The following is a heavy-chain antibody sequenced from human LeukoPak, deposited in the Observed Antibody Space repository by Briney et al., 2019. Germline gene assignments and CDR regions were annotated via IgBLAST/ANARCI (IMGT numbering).Heavy chain of an antibody. CDR2: ISHDGSTK. J-gene: IGHJ1*01. CDR3: VKEPTSYSSGWYFQH. D-gene: IGHD6-25*01. Sequence: GGSLILSCAASGFTFSNYGMQWVRQAPGKGLEWVAVISHDGSTKFYADSVKGRFTISRDNSKNTLDLQMYSLTAEDTAVYYCVKEPTSYSSGWYFQHWGQGTLVTVSS. CDR1: GFTFSNYG. V-gene: IGHV3-30*18.